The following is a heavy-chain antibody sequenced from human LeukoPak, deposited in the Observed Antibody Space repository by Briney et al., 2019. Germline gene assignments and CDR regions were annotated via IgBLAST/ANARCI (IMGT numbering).Heavy chain of an antibody. CDR2: INWNGGST. D-gene: IGHD3-3*01. CDR3: VRYDFWSGAKGGDY. Sequence: GGSLRLSCAASGFTFSSYSMSWVRQAPEKGLEWVSSINWNGGSTAYVDSVKGRFTISRDNAKNSLYLQMNSLRAEDTALYYCVRYDFWSGAKGGDYWGQGTLVTVSS. V-gene: IGHV3-20*04. CDR1: GFTFSSYS. J-gene: IGHJ4*02.